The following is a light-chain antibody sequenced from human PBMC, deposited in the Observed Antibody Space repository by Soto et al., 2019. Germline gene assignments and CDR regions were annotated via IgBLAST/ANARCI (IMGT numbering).Light chain of an antibody. CDR1: SSDVGGYNY. J-gene: IGLJ2*01. Sequence: QSALTQPASVSGSPGQSITISCTGTSSDVGGYNYVSWYQQHPGKAPKLMIYDVSNRPSGVSNRFSGSKSGNTASLTISGLQAEDEDDYCCSSYTSSSARVFGGGTKLTVL. CDR3: SSYTSSSARV. V-gene: IGLV2-14*01. CDR2: DVS.